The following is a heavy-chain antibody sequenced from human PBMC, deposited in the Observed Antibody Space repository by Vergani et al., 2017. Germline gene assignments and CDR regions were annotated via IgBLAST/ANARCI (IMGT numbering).Heavy chain of an antibody. CDR2: IRSKNDGGTA. V-gene: IGHV3-15*01. Sequence: EVQVVESGGGLIKPGGSLRLSCVVSGITFKNAWINWVRQAPGKGLEWIGRIRSKNDGGTADYAAHLKGRFTISRDDSKDSAFLLLSNLKTEDTAVYFCYTDYHDYWGQGTLVTVSS. CDR1: GITFKNAW. J-gene: IGHJ4*02. CDR3: YTDYHDY. D-gene: IGHD2-2*02.